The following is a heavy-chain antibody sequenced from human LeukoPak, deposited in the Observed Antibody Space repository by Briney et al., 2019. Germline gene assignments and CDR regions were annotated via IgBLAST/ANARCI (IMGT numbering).Heavy chain of an antibody. CDR1: EFTFSNAW. J-gene: IGHJ4*02. Sequence: GGSLRLSCAASEFTFSNAWMSWVRQAPGKGLEWVGRIKSKTDGGTTDYAAPVKGRFTISRDDSKNTLYLQMNSLKTEDTAVYYCTLQAYYYGSGSLYTWGQGTLVTVSS. D-gene: IGHD3-10*01. CDR2: IKSKTDGGTT. CDR3: TLQAYYYGSGSLYT. V-gene: IGHV3-15*01.